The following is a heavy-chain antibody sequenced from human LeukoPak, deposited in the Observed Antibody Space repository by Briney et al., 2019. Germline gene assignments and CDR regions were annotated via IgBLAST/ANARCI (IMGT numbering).Heavy chain of an antibody. Sequence: PGRSLRLSCAASGFTFSSFGMHWVRQAPGKGLEWVAVISYDGSNRYYADSVKGRFTISRDNSRNTLYVQMESPRAEDTAVYYCAKDLYSCSWYPGYWGQGTLVSGSS. V-gene: IGHV3-30*18. CDR2: ISYDGSNR. J-gene: IGHJ4*02. D-gene: IGHD6-13*01. CDR3: AKDLYSCSWYPGY. CDR1: GFTFSSFG.